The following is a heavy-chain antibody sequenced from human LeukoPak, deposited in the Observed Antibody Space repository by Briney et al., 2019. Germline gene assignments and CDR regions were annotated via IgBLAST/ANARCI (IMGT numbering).Heavy chain of an antibody. Sequence: GGSLRLSCAASGFTFSDYSMNWVRQTPREGLEWVSCISGSGSYIYYADSVKGRFAISRDNSKNTVYLQMNSLRAEDTAIYYCAKDGDSTGYYSSYYNHMDVWGKGTSVTISS. CDR3: AKDGDSTGYYSSYYNHMDV. J-gene: IGHJ6*03. V-gene: IGHV3-21*01. CDR2: ISGSGSYI. D-gene: IGHD3-22*01. CDR1: GFTFSDYS.